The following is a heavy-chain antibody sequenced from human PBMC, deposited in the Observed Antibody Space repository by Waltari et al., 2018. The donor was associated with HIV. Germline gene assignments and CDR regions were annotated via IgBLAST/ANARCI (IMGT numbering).Heavy chain of an antibody. J-gene: IGHJ5*02. CDR3: ARGLFGVGSNWFDP. CDR1: GGSFISYH. CDR2: IYYTGRT. D-gene: IGHD3-3*01. V-gene: IGHV4-59*01. Sequence: QVQLQESGPGLVKPSEHLSLTCSVSGGSFISYHWTWIRQPPGKGLEWIGYIYYTGRTNCNPSLKSRVTISVDTSKNQFSLRLRSVTAADTAVYYCARGLFGVGSNWFDPWGQGILVTVSS.